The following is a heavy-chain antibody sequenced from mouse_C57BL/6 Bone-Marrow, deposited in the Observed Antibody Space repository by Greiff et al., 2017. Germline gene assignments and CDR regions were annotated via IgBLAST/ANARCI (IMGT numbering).Heavy chain of an antibody. CDR1: GYTFTSYW. J-gene: IGHJ3*01. CDR2: IDPSDSAT. Sequence: VQLQQPGAELVRPGSSVKLSCKASGYTFTSYWMHWVKQRPIQGLEWIGNIDPSDSATHYNQKFKDKATLTVDKSSSTAYMQLSSLTSEDSAVYYCARTAGAYWGQGTLVTVSA. D-gene: IGHD3-2*01. CDR3: ARTAGAY. V-gene: IGHV1-52*01.